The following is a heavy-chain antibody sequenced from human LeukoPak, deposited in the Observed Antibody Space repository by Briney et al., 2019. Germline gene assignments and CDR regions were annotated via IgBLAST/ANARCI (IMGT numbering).Heavy chain of an antibody. CDR3: AVRHSSGWYLDY. J-gene: IGHJ4*02. Sequence: GESLKISGKGSGYRFTSYGMGWVRQRPGNGVEWRGIIYPCDSDTRSSPYFQGQVTISADKSISTAYLQWSSLKASDTAMYYCAVRHSSGWYLDYWGQGTLVTVSS. CDR1: GYRFTSYG. CDR2: IYPCDSDT. D-gene: IGHD6-19*01. V-gene: IGHV5-51*01.